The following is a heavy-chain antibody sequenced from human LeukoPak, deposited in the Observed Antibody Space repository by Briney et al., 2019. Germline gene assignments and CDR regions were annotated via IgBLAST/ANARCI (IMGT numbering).Heavy chain of an antibody. CDR2: ISSSSSYI. V-gene: IGHV3-21*04. CDR1: GFPFSSYS. Sequence: PGGSLRLSCAASGFPFSSYSMNWVRQAPGKGLEWVSSISSSSSYIYYADSVKGRFTISRDNAKNSLYLQMNSLRAEDTAVYYCASGGILRFLEWFSAFDIWGQGTMVTVSS. J-gene: IGHJ3*02. CDR3: ASGGILRFLEWFSAFDI. D-gene: IGHD3-3*01.